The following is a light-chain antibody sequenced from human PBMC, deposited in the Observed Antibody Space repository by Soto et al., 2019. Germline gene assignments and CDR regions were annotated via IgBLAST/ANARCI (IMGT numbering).Light chain of an antibody. CDR1: SSDVGGYKF. CDR2: EVR. J-gene: IGLJ3*02. V-gene: IGLV2-14*01. Sequence: QSALTQPASVSGSPGQSITISCTGSSSDVGGYKFVSWYQQHPGKSPTLLIYEVRNRPSGVSRRFSGSKSGNTASLTISGLRAEDEADYYCSSYSTSGTLWLFGGGTQLTVL. CDR3: SSYSTSGTLWL.